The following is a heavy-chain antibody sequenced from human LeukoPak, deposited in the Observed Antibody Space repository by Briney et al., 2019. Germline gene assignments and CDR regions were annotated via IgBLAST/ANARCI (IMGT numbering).Heavy chain of an antibody. CDR3: ARHISAPGLFDY. Sequence: SETLSLTCTVSGGSISSGNYYWGWIRQPPGKELEWIGTIYYTGRTYHSPSLKSRVTISVDTSKNQFSLRLSSVTAADTAVYYCARHISAPGLFDYWGQGTLVTVSS. J-gene: IGHJ4*02. CDR2: IYYTGRT. V-gene: IGHV4-39*01. CDR1: GGSISSGNYY. D-gene: IGHD6-6*01.